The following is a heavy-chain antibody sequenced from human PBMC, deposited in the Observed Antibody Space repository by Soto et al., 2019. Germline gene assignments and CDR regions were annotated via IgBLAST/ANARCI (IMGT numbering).Heavy chain of an antibody. Sequence: GESLKISCQGFGYSYDTYWIGWVRQKPGKGLEWMGIIYPEDSDTTYSPSFQGQVTISVDKSINTAYLQWSRLQASDTAMYYCARRGGAHDGSGNSLSHHSGLAYWGQGTQVTVSS. D-gene: IGHD3-22*01. CDR2: IYPEDSDT. J-gene: IGHJ4*02. CDR1: GYSYDTYW. CDR3: ARRGGAHDGSGNSLSHHSGLAY. V-gene: IGHV5-51*01.